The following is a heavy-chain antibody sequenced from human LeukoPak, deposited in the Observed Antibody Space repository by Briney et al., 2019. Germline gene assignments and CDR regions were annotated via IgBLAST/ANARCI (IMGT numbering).Heavy chain of an antibody. Sequence: ASVKVSCKASGYTFTSYHIHWVRQAPGQGLEWMGIINPSGGGTRYAQKFQGRVTMTRDTSTGTFYMELSSLRSEDTAVYYCARQTVNRFDPWGQGTLVTVSS. CDR1: GYTFTSYH. J-gene: IGHJ5*02. CDR2: INPSGGGT. V-gene: IGHV1-46*01. CDR3: ARQTVNRFDP.